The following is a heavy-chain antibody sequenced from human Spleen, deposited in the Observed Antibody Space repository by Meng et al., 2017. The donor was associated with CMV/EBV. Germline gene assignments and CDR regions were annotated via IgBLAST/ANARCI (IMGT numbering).Heavy chain of an antibody. D-gene: IGHD6-13*01. CDR2: IKQDGSEK. CDR3: ARVSGYSSSWTPFDY. Sequence: GESLKISCAASGFTFSSYWMSWVRQAPGKGLEWVANIKQDGSEKYYVDSVKGRFTISRDNAKNSLYLQMNSLRAEDTAVYYCARVSGYSSSWTPFDYWGQGTLVTVSS. CDR1: GFTFSSYW. J-gene: IGHJ4*02. V-gene: IGHV3-7*01.